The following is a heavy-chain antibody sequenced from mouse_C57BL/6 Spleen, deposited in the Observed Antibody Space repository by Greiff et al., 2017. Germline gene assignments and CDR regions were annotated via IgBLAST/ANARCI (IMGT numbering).Heavy chain of an antibody. J-gene: IGHJ2*01. V-gene: IGHV1-64*01. CDR2: IHPNSGST. D-gene: IGHD2-4*01. CDR3: ARAPYYDYGFDY. CDR1: GYTFTSYW. Sequence: QVQLQQPGAELVKPGASVKLSCKASGYTFTSYWMHWVKQRPGQGLEWIGMIHPNSGSTNYNEKFKSKATLTLDKSSSTAYMQLSSLTSEDSAVYYCARAPYYDYGFDYWGQGTTRTVSS.